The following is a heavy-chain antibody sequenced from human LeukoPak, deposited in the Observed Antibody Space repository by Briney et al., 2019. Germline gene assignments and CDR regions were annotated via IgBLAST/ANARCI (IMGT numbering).Heavy chain of an antibody. Sequence: GGSLRLSCAASGFTFSGYAMSWVRQAPGKGLEWVSAISGSGGSTYYADSVKGRFTISRDNSKNTLYLQMNSLRAEDTAVYYCAKAGSRLVYFDYWGQGTLVTVSS. CDR1: GFTFSGYA. V-gene: IGHV3-23*01. CDR3: AKAGSRLVYFDY. D-gene: IGHD3-16*01. J-gene: IGHJ4*02. CDR2: ISGSGGST.